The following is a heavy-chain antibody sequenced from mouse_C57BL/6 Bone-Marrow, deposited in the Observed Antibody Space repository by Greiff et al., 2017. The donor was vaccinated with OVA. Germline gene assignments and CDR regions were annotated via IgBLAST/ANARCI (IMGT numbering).Heavy chain of an antibody. CDR2: INSDGGST. CDR3: ARHGDYSNSLEDFDV. Sequence: EVKLMESGGGLVQPGESLKLSCESNEYEFPSHDMSWVRKTPEKRLELVAAINSDGGSTYYPDTMERRFIISRDNTKKTLYLQMSSLRSEDTALYYCARHGDYSNSLEDFDVWGTGTTVTVSS. V-gene: IGHV5-2*01. CDR1: EYEFPSHD. J-gene: IGHJ1*03. D-gene: IGHD2-5*01.